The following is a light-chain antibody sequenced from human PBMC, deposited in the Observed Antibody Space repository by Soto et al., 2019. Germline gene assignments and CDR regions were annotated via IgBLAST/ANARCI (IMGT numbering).Light chain of an antibody. V-gene: IGKV4-1*01. J-gene: IGKJ4*01. CDR3: QQYYNTPLT. Sequence: DIVMTQSPDSLAVSLGERATINCKSSQSVLYSSNNKNYLAWYQQKPGQPPKLLISWASTRESGVPDRFSGSGSGTDFTLPISSLQAEDVAVYFCQQYYNTPLTFGGGTKVEIK. CDR1: QSVLYSSNNKNY. CDR2: WAS.